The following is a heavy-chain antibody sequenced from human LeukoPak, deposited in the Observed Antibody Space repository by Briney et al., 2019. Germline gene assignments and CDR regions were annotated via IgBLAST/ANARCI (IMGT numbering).Heavy chain of an antibody. V-gene: IGHV3-23*01. J-gene: IGHJ4*02. Sequence: GGSLRLSCAASGFTFSSYAMSWVRQAPGKGLEWASAISGSGGSTYYADSVKGRFTISRDNSKNTLYLQMNSLRAEDTAVYYCAKCRYDEGGGHYFFDYWGQGTLVTVSS. CDR2: ISGSGGST. D-gene: IGHD2-21*01. CDR1: GFTFSSYA. CDR3: AKCRYDEGGGHYFFDY.